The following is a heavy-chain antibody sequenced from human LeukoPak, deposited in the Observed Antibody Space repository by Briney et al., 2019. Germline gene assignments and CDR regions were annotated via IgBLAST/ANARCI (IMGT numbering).Heavy chain of an antibody. CDR2: IIPIFDTA. J-gene: IGHJ4*02. CDR1: GGTFSSYA. CDR3: AKDVVDWIQFDH. V-gene: IGHV1-69*13. Sequence: GASVKVSCKASGGTFSSYAISWVRQAPGQGLEWMGGIIPIFDTANYAQKFQGRVTITADESTSTAYMQMNSLRAEDTAVYYCAKDVVDWIQFDHWGQGILVTVSS. D-gene: IGHD5-18*01.